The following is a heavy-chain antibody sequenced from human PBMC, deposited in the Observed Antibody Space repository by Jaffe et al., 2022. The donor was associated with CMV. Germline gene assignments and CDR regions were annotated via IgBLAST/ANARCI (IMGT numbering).Heavy chain of an antibody. CDR3: AKGSQRDYRDSSAKWYYYYYMDV. D-gene: IGHD3-22*01. J-gene: IGHJ6*03. V-gene: IGHV3-23*04. CDR2: ISGSGNSR. CDR1: GFPFSSYA. Sequence: EVQLVESGGGSVQPGGSLRVSCAASGFPFSSYAMTWVRQAPGKGLEWVSSISGSGNSRYYGDFVKGRFTISRDTSKNTLYLQMNRLTHEDTAVYYCAKGSQRDYRDSSAKWYYYYYMDVWGKGTTVTVSS.